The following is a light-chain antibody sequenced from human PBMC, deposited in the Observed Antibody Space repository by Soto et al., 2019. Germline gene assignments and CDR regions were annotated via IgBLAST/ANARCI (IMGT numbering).Light chain of an antibody. CDR1: QSVGTS. Sequence: EIVLTQSPATLSLSPGERATFSCKASQSVGTSLAWFQQKPGQAPRLLLYDASVRATGIPARFSGSGSGTDFTLTISRLQPEDIAMYYCQQSSNWPPWTFGRGTKVDIK. CDR3: QQSSNWPPWT. CDR2: DAS. V-gene: IGKV3-11*01. J-gene: IGKJ1*01.